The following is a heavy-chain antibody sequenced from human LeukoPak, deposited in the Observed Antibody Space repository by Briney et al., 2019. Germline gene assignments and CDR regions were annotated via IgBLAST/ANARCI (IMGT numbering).Heavy chain of an antibody. D-gene: IGHD4-17*01. CDR2: ISGSGGST. J-gene: IGHJ4*02. Sequence: GGSLRLSCAASGFTFSSYAMSWVRQAPGKGLEWVSAISGSGGSTYYADSVKGRFTISRDNSKNTLYLQMNSLRAEDTAVYYCAKDLPHIPPDYGDYGPYSGYFDYWGQGTLVTVSS. V-gene: IGHV3-23*01. CDR1: GFTFSSYA. CDR3: AKDLPHIPPDYGDYGPYSGYFDY.